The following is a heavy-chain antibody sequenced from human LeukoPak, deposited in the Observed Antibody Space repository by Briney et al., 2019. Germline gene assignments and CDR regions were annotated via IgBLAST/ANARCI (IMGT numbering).Heavy chain of an antibody. CDR3: ARDQEGFDY. CDR2: IYPRDGST. CDR1: GYSFTSNY. J-gene: IGHJ4*02. V-gene: IGHV1-46*01. Sequence: ASVKVSCKVSGYSFTSNYIHWVRQAPGQGLEWMGMIYPRDGSTSYAQRFQDRVTVTRDTSTSTVHMELSGLRSEDTAVYYCARDQEGFDYWGQGALVTVSS.